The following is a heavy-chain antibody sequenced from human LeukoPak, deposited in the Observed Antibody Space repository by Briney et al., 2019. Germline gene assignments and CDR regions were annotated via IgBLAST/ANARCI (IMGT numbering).Heavy chain of an antibody. D-gene: IGHD3-16*01. CDR2: IIPIFGTA. CDR3: ARGIPMITFGGVLDY. CDR1: GGTFSSYA. Sequence: SVKVSFKASGGTFSSYAISWVRQAPGQGLEWMGGIIPIFGTANYAQKFQGRVTITADESTSTAYMELSSLRPEDTAVYYCARGIPMITFGGVLDYWGQGTLVTVSS. V-gene: IGHV1-69*13. J-gene: IGHJ4*02.